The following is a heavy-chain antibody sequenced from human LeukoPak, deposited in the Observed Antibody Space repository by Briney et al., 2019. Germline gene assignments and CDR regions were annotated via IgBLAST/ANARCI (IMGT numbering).Heavy chain of an antibody. J-gene: IGHJ4*02. V-gene: IGHV4-61*01. CDR1: GGSVSSGSYY. Sequence: SETLSLTCTVSGGSVSSGSYYWSWIRQPPGKGLEWIGYIYYSGSTNYNPSLKSRVTISVDTSKNQFSLKLSSVTAADTAVYYCARVGKTIAVALEYYFDYWGQGTLVTVSS. D-gene: IGHD6-19*01. CDR3: ARVGKTIAVALEYYFDY. CDR2: IYYSGST.